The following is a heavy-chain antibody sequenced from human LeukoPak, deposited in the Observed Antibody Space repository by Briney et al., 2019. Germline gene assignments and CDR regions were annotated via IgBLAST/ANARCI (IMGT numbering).Heavy chain of an antibody. CDR2: ISAYNGNT. CDR1: GYTFTSYG. V-gene: IGHV1-18*01. CDR3: ARSDRADYYYYMDV. J-gene: IGHJ6*03. D-gene: IGHD3-22*01. Sequence: ASVKVSCKASGYTFTSYGISWVRQAPGQGLEWMGWISAYNGNTNYAQKLQGRVTMTTDTSTSTAYMELRSLRSDDTAVYYCARSDRADYYYYMDVWGKGTTVTVSS.